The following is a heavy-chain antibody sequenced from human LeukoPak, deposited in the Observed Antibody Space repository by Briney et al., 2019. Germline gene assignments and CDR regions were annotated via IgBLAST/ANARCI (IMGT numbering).Heavy chain of an antibody. J-gene: IGHJ4*02. Sequence: PSEXLSLTCAVYGGSFSGYFWTWIRQPPGKGVEWIGEINPTGSTHYNPSLKSRVTISVDTSKNHFSLKLTSVTAADTAVYYCARGVGFVKIDYWGQGTLVTVSP. CDR2: INPTGST. CDR3: ARGVGFVKIDY. CDR1: GGSFSGYF. D-gene: IGHD3-10*01. V-gene: IGHV4-34*01.